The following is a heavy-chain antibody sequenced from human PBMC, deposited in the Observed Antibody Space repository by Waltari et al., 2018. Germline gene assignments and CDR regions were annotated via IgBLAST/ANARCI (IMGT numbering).Heavy chain of an antibody. V-gene: IGHV4-38-2*01. Sequence: QVQLQESGPGLVKPSETLSLTCAVSGYSISSGYYWGWIRPPPGKGLEWIGSIYHSGSTYYNPSLKSRVTISVDTSKNQFSLKLSSVTAADTAVYYCARQGERYFDFAYDYWGQGTLVTVSS. CDR2: IYHSGST. CDR3: ARQGERYFDFAYDY. CDR1: GYSISSGYY. J-gene: IGHJ4*02. D-gene: IGHD3-9*01.